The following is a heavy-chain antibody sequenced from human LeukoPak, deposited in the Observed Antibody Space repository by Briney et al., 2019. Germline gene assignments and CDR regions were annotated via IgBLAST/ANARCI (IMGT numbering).Heavy chain of an antibody. Sequence: SETLSRTCTVAGGSISSYYWSWIRQPPGKGLEWIGYIYYSGSTNYNPSLKSRVTISVDTSKNQFSLKLSSVTAADTAVYYCARPRTAMAADAFDIWGQGTMVTVSS. CDR2: IYYSGST. CDR1: GGSISSYY. CDR3: ARPRTAMAADAFDI. V-gene: IGHV4-59*08. D-gene: IGHD5-18*01. J-gene: IGHJ3*02.